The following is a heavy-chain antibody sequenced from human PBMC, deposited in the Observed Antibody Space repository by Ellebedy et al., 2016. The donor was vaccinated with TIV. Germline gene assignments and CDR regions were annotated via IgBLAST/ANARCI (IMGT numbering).Heavy chain of an antibody. D-gene: IGHD4-17*01. Sequence: GGSLRLSCAASRFSFSSYWMSWVRQSPGKGLEWVANINQDGSQKYYVDSVTGRFTISRDNAKNSLYLHMNSLRAEDTAVYYCATDGSYGDYPSPTHAFVMWGQGTLVTVSA. CDR3: ATDGSYGDYPSPTHAFVM. CDR1: RFSFSSYW. J-gene: IGHJ3*02. CDR2: INQDGSQK. V-gene: IGHV3-7*01.